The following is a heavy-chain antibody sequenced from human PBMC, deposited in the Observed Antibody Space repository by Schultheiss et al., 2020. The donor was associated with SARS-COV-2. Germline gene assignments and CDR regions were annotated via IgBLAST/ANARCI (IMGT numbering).Heavy chain of an antibody. V-gene: IGHV3-30*03. D-gene: IGHD2-15*01. J-gene: IGHJ3*02. CDR2: ISYDGSNK. Sequence: GGSLRLSCAASGFTVSSNYMSWVRQAPGKGLEWVAVISYDGSNKYYADSVKGRFTISRDNAKNSLYLQMNSLRAEDTAVYYCARERNFNCSGGRCSDAFDIWGQGTMVTVSS. CDR3: ARERNFNCSGGRCSDAFDI. CDR1: GFTVSSNY.